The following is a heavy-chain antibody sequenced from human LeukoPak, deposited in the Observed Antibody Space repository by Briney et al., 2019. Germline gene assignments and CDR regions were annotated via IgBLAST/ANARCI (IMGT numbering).Heavy chain of an antibody. CDR1: GFTFSDYY. V-gene: IGHV3-11*01. J-gene: IGHJ6*03. CDR2: ISSSGSTI. D-gene: IGHD6-6*01. CDR3: ARVYDSSSVAYMDV. Sequence: PGGSLRLSCAASGFTFSDYYMSWIRQAPGKGLEWVSYISSSGSTIYYADSVKGRFTISRDNAKNSLYLQMNSLRAEDTAVYYCARVYDSSSVAYMDVWGKGTTVNVSS.